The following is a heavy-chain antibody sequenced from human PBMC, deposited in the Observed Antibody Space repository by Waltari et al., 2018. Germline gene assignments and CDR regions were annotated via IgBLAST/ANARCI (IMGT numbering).Heavy chain of an antibody. V-gene: IGHV4-38-2*01. Sequence: HVQLQWAGPGLVKPSETRSLTCAVSSYSISSGSYWGWCRQPPGKGLEWIGGPYHSESDYHTPALPTRVTISVDTSKNQFSLMLSSVPAADTAVYYCATNGYLSGPDHFWGQGTLVTVSS. CDR2: PYHSESD. CDR1: SYSISSGSY. CDR3: ATNGYLSGPDHF. J-gene: IGHJ4*02. D-gene: IGHD6-19*01.